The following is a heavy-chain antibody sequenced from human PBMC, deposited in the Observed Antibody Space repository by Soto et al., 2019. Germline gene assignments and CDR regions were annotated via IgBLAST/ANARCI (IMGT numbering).Heavy chain of an antibody. J-gene: IGHJ5*02. CDR1: GGSISRYY. V-gene: IGHV4-59*12. Sequence: SETLSLTCTVAGGSISRYYWSWIRQPPGKGLEWIGYICHSGSTYYNPSLKSRVTISVDRSKNQFSLKLSSVTAADTAVYYCARVPGPWGQGTLVTVSS. CDR2: ICHSGST. CDR3: ARVPGP.